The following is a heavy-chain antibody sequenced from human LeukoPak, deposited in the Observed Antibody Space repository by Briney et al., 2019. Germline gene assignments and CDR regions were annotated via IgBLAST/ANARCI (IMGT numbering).Heavy chain of an antibody. CDR1: GFTFNNYN. CDR3: ARELGGSTPSFDY. CDR2: ISSSTSTI. V-gene: IGHV3-48*04. J-gene: IGHJ4*02. D-gene: IGHD1-26*01. Sequence: GGSLRLSCAASGFTFNNYNMNWVRQAPGKGLEWVSYISSSTSTIYNADSVKGRFTISRDNAKNSLYLQMNSLRAEDTAVYYCARELGGSTPSFDYWGQGTLVTVSS.